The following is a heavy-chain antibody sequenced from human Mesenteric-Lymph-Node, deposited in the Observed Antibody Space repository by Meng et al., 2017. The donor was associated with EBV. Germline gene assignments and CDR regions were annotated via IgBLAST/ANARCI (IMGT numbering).Heavy chain of an antibody. CDR3: ARGIADSWFDP. D-gene: IGHD2-15*01. V-gene: IGHV4-30-4*01. CDR1: GGSISTGCYC. J-gene: IGHJ5*02. Sequence: QVQLQQWGPGLVKPSQTLSLACAVSGGSISTGCYCWTWNRQPPGKGLVWVAYIYYTGTTYYNPSLKSRVTIAVDTSKNQFSLKLNSVTAADTAVYYCARGIADSWFDPWGQGALVTVSS. CDR2: IYYTGTT.